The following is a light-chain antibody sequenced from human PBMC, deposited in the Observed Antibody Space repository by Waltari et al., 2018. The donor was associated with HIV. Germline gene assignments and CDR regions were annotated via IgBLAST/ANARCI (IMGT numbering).Light chain of an antibody. CDR3: ASFTSGRLNV. V-gene: IGLV2-14*01. CDR2: DVY. Sequence: QSALTQPASMSGSPGQSITISCTGTSNDVGAYDYVSWYQQSPGKVPKLLICDVYNRPSRISNRFSGSKSGNTAFLTISGLRAEDEADYYCASFTSGRLNVFGSGTKVTVL. J-gene: IGLJ1*01. CDR1: SNDVGAYDY.